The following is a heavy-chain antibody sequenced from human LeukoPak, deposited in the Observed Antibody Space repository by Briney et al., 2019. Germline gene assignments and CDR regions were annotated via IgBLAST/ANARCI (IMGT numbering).Heavy chain of an antibody. CDR3: ARALPYYYDSSGFYFDY. Sequence: ASVKVSCKASGYTFSSYAMHWVRQAPGQRLEWMGWINSGNGNTKYSQKFQGRVIITRDTPASTAYMELSSLRSEDTAVYYCARALPYYYDSSGFYFDYWGQGTLVTVSS. CDR1: GYTFSSYA. CDR2: INSGNGNT. V-gene: IGHV1-3*04. D-gene: IGHD3-22*01. J-gene: IGHJ4*02.